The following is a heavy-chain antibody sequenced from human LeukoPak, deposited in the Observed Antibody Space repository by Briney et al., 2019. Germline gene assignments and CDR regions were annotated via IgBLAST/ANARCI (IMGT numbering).Heavy chain of an antibody. V-gene: IGHV3-64D*09. Sequence: GGSLRLSCAASGFTFSRYTMNWVRQAPGKGLEYVSAISSNGGSTFYADSVKGRFTISRDNSKNTLYLQMSSLRAEDTAVYYCVRSMGYYYDSSGRFDYWGQGTLVTVSS. CDR2: ISSNGGST. CDR1: GFTFSRYT. J-gene: IGHJ4*02. CDR3: VRSMGYYYDSSGRFDY. D-gene: IGHD3-22*01.